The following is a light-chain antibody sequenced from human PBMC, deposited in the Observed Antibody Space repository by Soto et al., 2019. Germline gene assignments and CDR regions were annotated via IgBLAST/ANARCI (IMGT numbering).Light chain of an antibody. Sequence: EIVLTQSPDTLSLSPGERATLFCRASQTLSINSLAWYQQKPGQAPRLLIYAASTRHTGIPDRFSGSGSGADFTLTISRLEPEHFAAYYCQQYGSSPCTFGPGTKVDIK. CDR1: QTLSINS. V-gene: IGKV3-20*01. CDR2: AAS. CDR3: QQYGSSPCT. J-gene: IGKJ3*01.